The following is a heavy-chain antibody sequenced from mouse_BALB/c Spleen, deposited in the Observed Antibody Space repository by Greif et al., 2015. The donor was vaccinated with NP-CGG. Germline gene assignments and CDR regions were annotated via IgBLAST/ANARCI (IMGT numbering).Heavy chain of an antibody. CDR2: INPYNDGT. D-gene: IGHD2-3*01. V-gene: IGHV1-14*01. Sequence: VQLQQSGPELVKPGASVKMSCKASGYTFTSYVMHWVKQKPGQGLEWIGYINPYNDGTKYNERFKGKATLTSDKSSSTAYMELSSLTSEDSAVYYCARNDGYYVWYFDVWGAGTTVTVSS. J-gene: IGHJ1*01. CDR1: GYTFTSYV. CDR3: ARNDGYYVWYFDV.